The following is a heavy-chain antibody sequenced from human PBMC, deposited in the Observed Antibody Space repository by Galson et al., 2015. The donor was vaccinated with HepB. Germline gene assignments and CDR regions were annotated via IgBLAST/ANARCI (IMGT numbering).Heavy chain of an antibody. CDR3: ARGTPPQGSDY. Sequence: SETLSLTCTVSGGSVISSSHYWGWIRQPPGKGLEWIGEINQSGSTNCNPSLESRVTISVDTSKNQFSLKLSSVTAADTAVYYCARGTPPQGSDYWGQGTLVTVSS. D-gene: IGHD1-1*01. CDR1: GGSVISSSHY. V-gene: IGHV4-39*07. CDR2: INQSGST. J-gene: IGHJ4*02.